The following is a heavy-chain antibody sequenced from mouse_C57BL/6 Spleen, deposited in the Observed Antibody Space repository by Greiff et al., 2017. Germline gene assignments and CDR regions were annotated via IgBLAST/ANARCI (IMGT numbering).Heavy chain of an antibody. J-gene: IGHJ3*01. Sequence: QVQLQQPGAELVRPGSSVKLSCKASGYTFTSYWMHWVKQRPLQGLEWIGNIDPSDSETHYNQKFKDKATLTVDKSSSTAYMQLSSLTSEDSAVYYCARGGIYDGYSTWFADWGQGTLVTVSA. CDR1: GYTFTSYW. CDR2: IDPSDSET. CDR3: ARGGIYDGYSTWFAD. V-gene: IGHV1-52*01. D-gene: IGHD2-3*01.